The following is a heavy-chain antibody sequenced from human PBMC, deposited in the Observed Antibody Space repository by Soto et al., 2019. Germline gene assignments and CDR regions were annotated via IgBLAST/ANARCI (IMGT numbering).Heavy chain of an antibody. CDR2: IHYSEGT. Sequence: PSETLSLTCYVSGGPVSHGSHFWSWIRQPPGKGLEWIGCIHYSEGTNYNPSLKSRVTISVDTSKNQFSLKLSSVTAADTAVYYCARFVRSSWYLEKVTAIFDYWGQGTLVTVSS. J-gene: IGHJ4*02. V-gene: IGHV4-61*01. CDR3: ARFVRSSWYLEKVTAIFDY. CDR1: GGPVSHGSHF. D-gene: IGHD2-21*02.